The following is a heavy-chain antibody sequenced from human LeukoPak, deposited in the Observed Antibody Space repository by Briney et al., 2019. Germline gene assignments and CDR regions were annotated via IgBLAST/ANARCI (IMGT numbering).Heavy chain of an antibody. V-gene: IGHV1-69*04. CDR2: IIPILGIA. J-gene: IGHJ4*02. Sequence: SVKVSCKASGGTFSSYAISWVRQAPGQGLEWMGRIIPILGIANYAQKFQGRVTITADKSTSTAYMELSSLISEDTAVYYCARDYDSSGYTSGYWGQGTLVTVSS. CDR1: GGTFSSYA. CDR3: ARDYDSSGYTSGY. D-gene: IGHD3-22*01.